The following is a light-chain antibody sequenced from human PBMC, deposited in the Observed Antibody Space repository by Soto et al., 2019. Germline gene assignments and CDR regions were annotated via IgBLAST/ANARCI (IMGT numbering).Light chain of an antibody. CDR3: SSYTSISSLL. CDR2: EVS. J-gene: IGLJ2*01. V-gene: IGLV2-14*01. CDR1: SSDVGGYNY. Sequence: QSALTQPASVSGSPGQSITISCTGTSSDVGGYNYVSWYQQHPGKAPKLMIYEVSHRPSGVSDRFSGSKSGNTASLTISGLQAEDEADYYCSSYTSISSLLFGGGTKVTVL.